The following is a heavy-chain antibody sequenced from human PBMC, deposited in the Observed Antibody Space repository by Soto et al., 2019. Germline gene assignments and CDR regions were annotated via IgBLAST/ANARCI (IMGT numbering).Heavy chain of an antibody. CDR1: GGSISSSSYY. D-gene: IGHD6-19*01. V-gene: IGHV4-39*01. J-gene: IGHJ4*02. CDR3: ALSQWLLLDY. CDR2: IYYSGST. Sequence: QLQLQESGPGLVKPSETLSLTCTVSGGSISSSSYYWGWIRQPPGKGLEWIGSIYYSGSTYYNPSLKSRVPISVDTSTNQFSLKLSSVTAADTAVYYCALSQWLLLDYWGQGTLVTVSS.